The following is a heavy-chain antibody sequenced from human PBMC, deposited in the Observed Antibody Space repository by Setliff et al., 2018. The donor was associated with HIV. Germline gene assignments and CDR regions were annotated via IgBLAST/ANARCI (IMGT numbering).Heavy chain of an antibody. CDR2: ITYSGSA. CDR3: ARQYMVRGVIITLYFDY. D-gene: IGHD3-10*01. CDR1: GGSISSDDYY. Sequence: SETLSLTCTVSGGSISSDDYYWNWIRQPPGKGLEWIGYITYSGSAYYNPSLKSRVTISIDTSNNQISLRLSSVTAADTAVYYCARQYMVRGVIITLYFDYWGQGTLVTVSS. V-gene: IGHV4-30-4*08. J-gene: IGHJ4*02.